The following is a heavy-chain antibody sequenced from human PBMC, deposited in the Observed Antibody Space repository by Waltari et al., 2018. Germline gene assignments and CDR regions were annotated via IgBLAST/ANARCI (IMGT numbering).Heavy chain of an antibody. V-gene: IGHV2-70*04. J-gene: IGHJ6*02. CDR1: GISVSSSGVR. CDR2: IDWDGDK. Sequence: QVALKESGPALVMSKQTLPLTCPLPGISVSSSGVRVIWIRQPPGKALEWLARIDWDGDKYYSTSLMTRLTSSKDTSKNQVVLTMTNMDPVDTATYYCARMLGSTYYHGMDVWGQGTTVTVSS. CDR3: ARMLGSTYYHGMDV. D-gene: IGHD1-26*01.